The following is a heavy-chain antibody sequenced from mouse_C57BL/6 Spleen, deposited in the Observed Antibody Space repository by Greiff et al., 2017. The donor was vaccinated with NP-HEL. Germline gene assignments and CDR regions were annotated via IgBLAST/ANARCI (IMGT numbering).Heavy chain of an antibody. V-gene: IGHV1-50*01. CDR3: ASYYYGSSYGYCDV. J-gene: IGHJ1*03. CDR1: GYTFTSYW. CDR2: IDPSDSYT. D-gene: IGHD1-1*01. Sequence: QVQLQQPGAELVKPGASVKLSCKASGYTFTSYWMQWVKQRPGQGLEWIGEIDPSDSYTNYNQKFKGKATLTVDTSSSTAYMQLSSRTSEDSAVYYCASYYYGSSYGYCDVWGTGTTVTVSS.